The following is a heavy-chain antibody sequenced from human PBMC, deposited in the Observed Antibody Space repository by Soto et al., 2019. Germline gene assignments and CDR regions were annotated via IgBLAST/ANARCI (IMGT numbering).Heavy chain of an antibody. Sequence: PGGSLRLSCATSGFSFNDYAMYWVRQAPGQGLEWVAIISSDGHHQFYLDNLRGRFTVSRDNSKNTLYLQMNSLRPEDMAVYYCSRGTYYPQSSGLHADYWGPGTVVTVSS. V-gene: IGHV3-30*03. D-gene: IGHD3-22*01. CDR2: ISSDGHHQ. J-gene: IGHJ4*02. CDR1: GFSFNDYA. CDR3: SRGTYYPQSSGLHADY.